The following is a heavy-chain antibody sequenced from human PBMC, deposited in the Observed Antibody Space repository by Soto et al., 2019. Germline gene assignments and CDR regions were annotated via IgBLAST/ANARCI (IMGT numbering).Heavy chain of an antibody. CDR1: GFTFSNYG. Sequence: QVQLVESGGGVVQPGRSLRLSCAASGFTFSNYGMHWVRQAPGKGLEWVAVISYDGTNKYYVDSVKGRFTISRDNSKHTLYLQMNCLRAEDTAVYYCALGPLGAIDYYYGMDVWGQGTTVTVSS. V-gene: IGHV3-30*03. CDR2: ISYDGTNK. CDR3: ALGPLGAIDYYYGMDV. J-gene: IGHJ6*02. D-gene: IGHD1-26*01.